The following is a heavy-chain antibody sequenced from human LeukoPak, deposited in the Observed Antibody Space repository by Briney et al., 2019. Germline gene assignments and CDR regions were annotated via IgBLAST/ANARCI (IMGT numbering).Heavy chain of an antibody. CDR2: ISGSGGST. D-gene: IGHD1-26*01. J-gene: IGHJ4*02. Sequence: GASLRFSCAASGFTISSYAMSWVRQAPGKGLEWVSAISGSGGSTYYADSVKGRFTISRDNSKNTLYLQMNSLRAEDTAVYCCAKHSGSYLYYFDYWGQGTLVTVSS. CDR1: GFTISSYA. V-gene: IGHV3-23*01. CDR3: AKHSGSYLYYFDY.